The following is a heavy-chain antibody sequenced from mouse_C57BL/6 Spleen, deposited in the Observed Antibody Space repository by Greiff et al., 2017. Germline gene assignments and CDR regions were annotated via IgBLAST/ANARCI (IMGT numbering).Heavy chain of an antibody. CDR3: ASFYYYGSSSFDY. V-gene: IGHV1-52*01. CDR2: IDPSDSET. CDR1: GYTFTSYW. Sequence: QVQLQQPGAELVRPGSSVKLSCKASGYTFTSYWMHWVKQRPIQGLEWIGNIDPSDSETHYNQQFKDKATLTVDKSSSAAYMHLSILTSEDSAVYYCASFYYYGSSSFDYWGQGTTLTVSS. D-gene: IGHD1-1*01. J-gene: IGHJ2*01.